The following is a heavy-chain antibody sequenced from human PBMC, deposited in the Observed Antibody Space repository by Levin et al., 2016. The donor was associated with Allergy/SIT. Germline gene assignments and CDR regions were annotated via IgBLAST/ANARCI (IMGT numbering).Heavy chain of an antibody. Sequence: WIRQPPGKGLEWIGEINHSGSTNYNPSLKSRVTISVDTSKNQFSLKLSSVTAADTAVYYCARHRGQQRKRGLDYWGQGTLVTVSS. D-gene: IGHD6-13*01. CDR2: INHSGST. J-gene: IGHJ4*02. CDR3: ARHRGQQRKRGLDY. V-gene: IGHV4-34*01.